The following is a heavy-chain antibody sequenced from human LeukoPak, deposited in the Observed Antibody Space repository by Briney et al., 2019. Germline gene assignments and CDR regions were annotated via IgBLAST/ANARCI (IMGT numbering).Heavy chain of an antibody. CDR3: ARHIYDSSGYYFDY. V-gene: IGHV4-39*01. CDR2: IYYSGST. CDR1: GGSISSSSYY. Sequence: SETLSLTCTVPGGSISSSSYYWGWIRQPPGKGLEWLGSIYYSGSTYYNPSLKSRVTISVDTSKNQFSLKLSSVTAADTAVYYCARHIYDSSGYYFDYWGQGTLVTVSS. J-gene: IGHJ4*02. D-gene: IGHD3-22*01.